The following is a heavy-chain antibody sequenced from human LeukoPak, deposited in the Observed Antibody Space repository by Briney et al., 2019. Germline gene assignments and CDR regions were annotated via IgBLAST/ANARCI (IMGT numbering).Heavy chain of an antibody. V-gene: IGHV4-4*07. CDR2: IYTTGST. CDR1: GDSISNYY. CDR3: AGMYTVGYYYYYYMDV. J-gene: IGHJ6*03. Sequence: PSETLSLTCTVSGDSISNYYWSWIRQSAEKKLEYIVRIYTTGSTNSNPSLESRVTMSLDTSKNQFSLRLSSVTAADTAVYYCAGMYTVGYYYYYYMDVWGKGTPVTVSS. D-gene: IGHD2-21*01.